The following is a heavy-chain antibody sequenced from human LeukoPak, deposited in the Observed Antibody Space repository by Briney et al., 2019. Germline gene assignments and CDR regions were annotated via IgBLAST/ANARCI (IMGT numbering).Heavy chain of an antibody. D-gene: IGHD2-15*01. Sequence: ASVKVSCKASGYTFTSYYMHWVRQATGQGLEWMGIINPSGGSTSYAQKFQGRVTMTRDTSTSTVYMELSSLRSEDTAVYYCARSAGHATVRYYFDYWGQGTLVTVSS. CDR1: GYTFTSYY. V-gene: IGHV1-46*01. CDR2: INPSGGST. J-gene: IGHJ4*02. CDR3: ARSAGHATVRYYFDY.